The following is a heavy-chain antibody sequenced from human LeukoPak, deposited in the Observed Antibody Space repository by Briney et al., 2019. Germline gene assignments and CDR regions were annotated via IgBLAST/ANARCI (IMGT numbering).Heavy chain of an antibody. J-gene: IGHJ4*02. CDR3: ARDRSGYGGIFDY. CDR1: GGSISSGGYY. V-gene: IGHV4-31*03. Sequence: SETLSLTCTVSGGSISSGGYYWRWIRQHPGKGLEWIGYIYYSGSTYYNPSLKSRVTISVDTSKNQFSLKLSSVTAADTAVYYCARDRSGYGGIFDYWGQGTLVTVSS. CDR2: IYYSGST. D-gene: IGHD5-12*01.